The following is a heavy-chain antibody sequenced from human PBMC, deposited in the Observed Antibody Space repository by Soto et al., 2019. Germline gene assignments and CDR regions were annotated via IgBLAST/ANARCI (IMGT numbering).Heavy chain of an antibody. D-gene: IGHD6-19*01. CDR1: GFTVSNYA. V-gene: IGHV3-33*01. CDR3: ARAPYSSGWYYFDY. CDR2: IWFDGSNK. Sequence: QVQLVESGGGVVQPETSLRLSCTASGFTVSNYAMHGVRQTPGKGLEWVAIIWFDGSNKDYADSVKGRFTISRDNSQNTLYMQMNSLRAEDTAVYYCARAPYSSGWYYFDYWGQGTLVTVSS. J-gene: IGHJ4*02.